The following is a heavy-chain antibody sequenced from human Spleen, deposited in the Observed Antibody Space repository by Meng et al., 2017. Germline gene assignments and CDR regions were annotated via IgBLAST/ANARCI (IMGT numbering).Heavy chain of an antibody. V-gene: IGHV3-23*01. CDR3: ARVYSSTWYSDY. CDR1: GFTFRLYA. CDR2: ISGSGGTP. Sequence: GESLKISCAASGFTFRLYAMTWVRQVPGKGLEWVSAISGSGGTPYYTDSVKGRFTISRDNSKNTLYLQMNSLRAEDTAVYYCARVYSSTWYSDYWGQGTQVTVSS. J-gene: IGHJ4*02. D-gene: IGHD6-13*01.